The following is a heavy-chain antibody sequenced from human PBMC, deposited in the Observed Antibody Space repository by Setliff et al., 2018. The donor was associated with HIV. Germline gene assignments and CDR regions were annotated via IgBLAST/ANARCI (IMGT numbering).Heavy chain of an antibody. D-gene: IGHD3-16*02. Sequence: SETLSLTCTVSGGSISSGSHFWGWIRQPPGKGLEWIGNIYYSGSTYHNPSLKSRVTISVDTSKNQFSLNLTSVTAADTAVYYCARGRFVGFDYWGQGTLVTVSS. CDR1: GGSISSGSHF. CDR3: ARGRFVGFDY. J-gene: IGHJ4*02. CDR2: IYYSGST. V-gene: IGHV4-39*01.